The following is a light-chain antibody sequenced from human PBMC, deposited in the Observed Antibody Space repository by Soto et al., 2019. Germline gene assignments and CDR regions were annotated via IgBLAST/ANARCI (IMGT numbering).Light chain of an antibody. CDR1: QRVSSY. V-gene: IGKV3-11*01. CDR2: DAS. Sequence: EIVLTQSPATLSLSPGERATISCRASQRVSSYLAWYQQKPGQAPRLLIYDASNRATGIPARFSGSGSGTDFTLTISSLEPEDFAVYYCQQRSNWPPITFGQGTHWRL. CDR3: QQRSNWPPIT. J-gene: IGKJ5*01.